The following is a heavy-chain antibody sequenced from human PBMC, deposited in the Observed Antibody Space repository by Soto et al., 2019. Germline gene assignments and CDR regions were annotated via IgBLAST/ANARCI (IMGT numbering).Heavy chain of an antibody. D-gene: IGHD2-2*01. V-gene: IGHV3-23*01. CDR2: LSGSGTST. CDR1: GFTLSSYA. CDR3: AKDPGIVVPAAPSRWFDP. J-gene: IGHJ5*02. Sequence: GGSLRLSCAGSGFTLSSYAMSWVRQAPGKGLEWVSGLSGSGTSTYYADSVKGRFTISRDNSKNTLFLQMNSLRAEDTAVYYCAKDPGIVVPAAPSRWFDPWGQGTLVTVSS.